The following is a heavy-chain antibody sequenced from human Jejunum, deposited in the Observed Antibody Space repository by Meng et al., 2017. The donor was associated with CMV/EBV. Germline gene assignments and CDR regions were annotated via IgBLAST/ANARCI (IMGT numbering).Heavy chain of an antibody. CDR3: ARRHDIDLFFDY. D-gene: IGHD3-9*01. CDR2: INPNTAAT. V-gene: IGHV1-2*06. CDR1: GYTFTGYS. Sequence: QVQLVQSGAEVKKPGASVKVSCKTSGYTFTGYSIHWVRQAPGQGLEWMGRINPNTAATDYAQKFQGRVTMIGDTSTNTVYLEMNSLRSGDTAVYYCARRHDIDLFFDYWGQGSLVTVSS. J-gene: IGHJ4*02.